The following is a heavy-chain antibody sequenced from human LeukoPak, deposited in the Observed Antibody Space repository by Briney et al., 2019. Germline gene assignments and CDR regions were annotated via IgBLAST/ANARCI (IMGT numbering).Heavy chain of an antibody. CDR1: GFTFDDYA. V-gene: IGHV3-9*01. Sequence: GGSLRLSCAASGFTFDDYAMHWVRQVPGKGLEWVSGINWNSNRVAYADSVKGRFTISRGNAKNSLYLQMNSLRAEDTALYYCAKDYYGSGYYYYGMDVWGQGTTVTVSS. CDR2: INWNSNRV. CDR3: AKDYYGSGYYYYGMDV. J-gene: IGHJ6*02. D-gene: IGHD3-10*01.